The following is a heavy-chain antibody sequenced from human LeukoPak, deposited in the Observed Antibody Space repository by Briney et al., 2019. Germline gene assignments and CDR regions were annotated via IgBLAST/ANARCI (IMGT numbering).Heavy chain of an antibody. CDR2: INSDGSST. V-gene: IGHV3-74*01. Sequence: GGSLRLSCAASGFTFSSYWMHWVRQAPGKGLVWVSRINSDGSSTSYADSVKGRFTIYRDNAKNTLYLQMNSLRAEDTAVYYCASLAVAGHFDYWGQGTLVTVSS. J-gene: IGHJ4*02. CDR3: ASLAVAGHFDY. D-gene: IGHD6-19*01. CDR1: GFTFSSYW.